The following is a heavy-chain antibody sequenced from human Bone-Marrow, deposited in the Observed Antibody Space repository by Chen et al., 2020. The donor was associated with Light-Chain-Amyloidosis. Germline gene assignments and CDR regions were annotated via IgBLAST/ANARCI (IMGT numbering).Heavy chain of an antibody. CDR3: ARDRIPYYYGSVPIPRFHFDL. Sequence: QVQLQESGPGLVKPSETLSLTCTVSGGSISSYYWSWIRQPPGKGLEWIGYIYYSGSTNYNPSLKSRVTISVDTSKNQFSLKLSSVTAADTAVYYCARDRIPYYYGSVPIPRFHFDLWGRGTLVTVSS. V-gene: IGHV4-59*01. J-gene: IGHJ2*01. CDR1: GGSISSYY. D-gene: IGHD3-10*01. CDR2: IYYSGST.